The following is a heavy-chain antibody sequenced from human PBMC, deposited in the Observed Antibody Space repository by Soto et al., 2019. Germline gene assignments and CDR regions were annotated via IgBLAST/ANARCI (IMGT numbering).Heavy chain of an antibody. J-gene: IGHJ4*02. CDR1: GGSISSGDYY. Sequence: PSETLSLTCTVSGGSISSGDYYWSWIRQPPGKGLEWIGYIYYSGSTYYNPSLKSRVTISVDTSKNQFSLKLSSVTAADTAVYYCARTSFGYSSGGIDYWGQGTLVTVSS. V-gene: IGHV4-30-4*01. CDR2: IYYSGST. D-gene: IGHD6-19*01. CDR3: ARTSFGYSSGGIDY.